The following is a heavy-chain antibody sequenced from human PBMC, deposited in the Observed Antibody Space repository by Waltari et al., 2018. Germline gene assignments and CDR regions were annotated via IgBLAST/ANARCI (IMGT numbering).Heavy chain of an antibody. J-gene: IGHJ4*02. CDR1: GFTFATYG. Sequence: EVQLLESGGGLVQPGGSMSLSCAASGFTFATYGMNWVRQAPGKGLEWVSYITNSGSGMYYADSVRGRFTISRDNAKNSLYLQMNSLRAEDTAVYYCARRFDSWGQGTLVTVSS. V-gene: IGHV3-48*01. CDR2: ITNSGSGM. CDR3: ARRFDS.